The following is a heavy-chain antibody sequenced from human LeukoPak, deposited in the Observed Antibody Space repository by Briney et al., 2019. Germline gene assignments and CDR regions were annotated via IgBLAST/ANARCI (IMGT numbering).Heavy chain of an antibody. CDR3: ARIAGARTFGGPNHFDY. J-gene: IGHJ4*02. V-gene: IGHV1-46*01. CDR1: GYTFTGYY. D-gene: IGHD3-16*01. CDR2: INPSGGST. Sequence: GASVKVSCKASGYTFTGYYMHWVRQTPGQGLEWMGIINPSGGSTSYAQKFQGRVTMTRDTSTSTVYMELSSLRSEDTAVYYCARIAGARTFGGPNHFDYWGQGTLVTVSS.